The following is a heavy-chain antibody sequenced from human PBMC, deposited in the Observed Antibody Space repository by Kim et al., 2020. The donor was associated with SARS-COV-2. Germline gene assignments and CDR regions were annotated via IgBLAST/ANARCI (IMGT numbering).Heavy chain of an antibody. J-gene: IGHJ6*02. V-gene: IGHV3-23*01. CDR1: GFTFTNYA. Sequence: GGSLRLSCAASGFTFTNYAMNWVRQAPGMGLKWVSAVNGGGGSTYHADSVKGRFTISTDKSKNTLYLQMNNLRGEDTAVYYCAKGSGFDYYSGMDVWGQG. CDR3: AKGSGFDYYSGMDV. D-gene: IGHD3-10*01. CDR2: VNGGGGST.